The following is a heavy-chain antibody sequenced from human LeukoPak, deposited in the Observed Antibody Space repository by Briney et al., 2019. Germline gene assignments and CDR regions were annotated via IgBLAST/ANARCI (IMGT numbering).Heavy chain of an antibody. CDR3: AREAYYYDSSGYYDLDY. CDR1: GGSFSGYY. Sequence: SETLSLTCAVYGGSFSGYYWSWIRQPPGKGLEWIGRIYTSGSTNYNPSLKSRVTISVDTSKNQFSLKLSSVTAADTAVYYCAREAYYYDSSGYYDLDYWGQGTLVTVSS. D-gene: IGHD3-22*01. CDR2: IYTSGST. J-gene: IGHJ4*02. V-gene: IGHV4-4*08.